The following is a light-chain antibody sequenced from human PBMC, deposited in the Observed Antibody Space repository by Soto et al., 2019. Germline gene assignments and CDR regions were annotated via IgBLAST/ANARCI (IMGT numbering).Light chain of an antibody. V-gene: IGKV1-5*03. CDR3: QQYDSYPFT. CDR1: QSINNW. Sequence: DIQMTQSPSTLSASEGDRVTVTCRASQSINNWLAWYQQKPGKAPKLLISKASNLKSGVPSRFSGTGSGTELTLTISSRQSDDFASYYCQQYDSYPFTFGGGTKVEI. J-gene: IGKJ4*01. CDR2: KAS.